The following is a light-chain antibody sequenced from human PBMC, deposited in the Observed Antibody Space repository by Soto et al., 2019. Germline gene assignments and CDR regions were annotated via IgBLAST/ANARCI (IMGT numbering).Light chain of an antibody. V-gene: IGLV2-11*01. J-gene: IGLJ1*01. Sequence: QSVLTQPRSVSGSPGQSVTISCAGTSSDVGGYNYVSWYQQHPDKAPKLLIYDVTKRPSGVPDRFSGSKSDNTASLTISGLQAEDEADYYCCSFAGTDTFVFGTGTKVTVL. CDR3: CSFAGTDTFV. CDR1: SSDVGGYNY. CDR2: DVT.